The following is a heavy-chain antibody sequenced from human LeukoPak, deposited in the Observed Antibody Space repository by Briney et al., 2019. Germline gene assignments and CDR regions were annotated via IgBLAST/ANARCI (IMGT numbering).Heavy chain of an antibody. CDR2: IDSRGSFI. V-gene: IGHV3-11*01. J-gene: IGHJ4*02. Sequence: GESLRLSCAVSELTFSDFYMSWIRQTPGEGLEWVSYIDSRGSFIYYADSVRGRFTISRDNAESSLYLQMNSLRAEDTAMYYCARGHHGLEYWGQGTLVTVSS. CDR3: ARGHHGLEY. CDR1: ELTFSDFY. D-gene: IGHD1-14*01.